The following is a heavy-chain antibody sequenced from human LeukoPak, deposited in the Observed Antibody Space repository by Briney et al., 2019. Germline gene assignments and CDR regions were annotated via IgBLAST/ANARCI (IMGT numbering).Heavy chain of an antibody. J-gene: IGHJ4*02. CDR2: IGGSGGST. CDR1: GFTFSSYA. Sequence: GGSLRLSCAASGFTFSSYAMSWVRQAPGKGLEWVSAIGGSGGSTYYADSVKGRFTISRDNSKNTLYLQMNSLRAEDTAVYYCAKESVFGGIAAPARPFDYWGQGTLVTVSS. D-gene: IGHD6-13*01. CDR3: AKESVFGGIAAPARPFDY. V-gene: IGHV3-23*01.